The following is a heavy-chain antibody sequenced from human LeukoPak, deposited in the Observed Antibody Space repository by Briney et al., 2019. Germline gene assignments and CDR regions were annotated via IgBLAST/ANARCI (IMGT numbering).Heavy chain of an antibody. CDR2: IFHSGST. CDR3: ARVTYYYDSSGPYYFDY. D-gene: IGHD3-22*01. V-gene: IGHV4-4*02. Sequence: PSETLSLTCAVSAGSISSINWWSWVRRPPGKGLEWIGEIFHSGSTNYNPSLKSRVTISLDKSNNQFSLELTSVTAADTAVYYCARVTYYYDSSGPYYFDYWGQGTLVTVSS. J-gene: IGHJ4*02. CDR1: AGSISSINW.